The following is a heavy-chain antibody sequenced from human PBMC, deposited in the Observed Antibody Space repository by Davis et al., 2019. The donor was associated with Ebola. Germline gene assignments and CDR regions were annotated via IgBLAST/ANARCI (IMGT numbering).Heavy chain of an antibody. CDR1: GYSFSTYW. V-gene: IGHV5-51*01. CDR3: ARTVSGSYYSALDY. D-gene: IGHD1-26*01. Sequence: GESLKISCKGSGYSFSTYWIGWVRQMPGKGLEWMGIIYPFDSDTRYSPSFQGQVTISADMSFSTAYLQWSSLEASDTAVYYCARTVSGSYYSALDYWGQGTLVTVSS. CDR2: IYPFDSDT. J-gene: IGHJ4*02.